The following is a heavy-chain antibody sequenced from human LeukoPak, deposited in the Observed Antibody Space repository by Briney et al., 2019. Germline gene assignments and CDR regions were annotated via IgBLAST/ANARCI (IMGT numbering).Heavy chain of an antibody. CDR3: ARGPYDYGDGLASSRLDY. V-gene: IGHV3-13*01. J-gene: IGHJ4*02. Sequence: GGSLRLSCAASGFTFSTYDMHWVRQATGKGLEWVSAINTAGDTYYLGAVKGRFTISRENAKNSLYLQMNSLRAGDTAVYYCARGPYDYGDGLASSRLDYWGQGTLVTVSS. CDR2: INTAGDT. D-gene: IGHD4-17*01. CDR1: GFTFSTYD.